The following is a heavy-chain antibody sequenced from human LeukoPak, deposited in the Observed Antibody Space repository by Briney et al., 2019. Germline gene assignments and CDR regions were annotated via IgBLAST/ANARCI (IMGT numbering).Heavy chain of an antibody. CDR1: GGSISSGSYY. CDR3: AREGTHYYGSGSYYSNWFDP. D-gene: IGHD3-10*01. Sequence: PSQTLSLTCTVSGGSISSGSYYWSWIRQPAGKGLEWIGRIYTSGSTNYNPSLKSRVTISVDTSKNQFSLKLSSVTAADTAVYYCAREGTHYYGSGSYYSNWFDPWGQGTLVTVSS. V-gene: IGHV4-61*02. J-gene: IGHJ5*02. CDR2: IYTSGST.